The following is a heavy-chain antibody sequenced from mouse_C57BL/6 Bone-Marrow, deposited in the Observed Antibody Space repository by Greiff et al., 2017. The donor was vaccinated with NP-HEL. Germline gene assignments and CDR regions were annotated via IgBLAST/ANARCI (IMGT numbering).Heavy chain of an antibody. D-gene: IGHD1-1*01. CDR2: IDPSDSYT. V-gene: IGHV1-50*01. J-gene: IGHJ2*01. CDR3: FVTTVVAEDY. CDR1: GYTFTSYW. Sequence: QVHVKQPGAELVKPGASVKLSCKASGYTFTSYWMQWVKQRPGQGLEWIGEIDPSDSYTNYNQKFKGKATLTVDTSSSTAYMQLSSLTSEDSAVYYCFVTTVVAEDYWGQGTTLTVSS.